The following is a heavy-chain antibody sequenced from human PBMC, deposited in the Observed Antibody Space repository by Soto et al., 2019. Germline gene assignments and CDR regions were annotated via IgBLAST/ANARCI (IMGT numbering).Heavy chain of an antibody. CDR3: ATSYYYDSSGYYPNYYYYGMDV. Sequence: EVQLVESGGGLVKPGGSLRLSCAASGFTFSSYSMNWVRQAPGKGLEWVSSISSSSSYIYYADSVKGRFTISRDNAKNSLYLQMNSLRAEDTAVYYCATSYYYDSSGYYPNYYYYGMDVWGQGTTVTVSS. J-gene: IGHJ6*02. D-gene: IGHD3-22*01. V-gene: IGHV3-21*01. CDR2: ISSSSSYI. CDR1: GFTFSSYS.